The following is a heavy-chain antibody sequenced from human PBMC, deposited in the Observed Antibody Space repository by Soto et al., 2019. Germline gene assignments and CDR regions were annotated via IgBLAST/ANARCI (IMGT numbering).Heavy chain of an antibody. CDR1: GDSISSYY. D-gene: IGHD3-22*01. CDR2: LYYGRSA. V-gene: IGHV4-59*01. Sequence: QVQLQESGPGLVKPSETLSLTCAVSGDSISSYYCMWIRQPPGKGLESIGYLYYGRSANYTPSLKSRVTLSVDTSTKQCSLTLSSMTAADTAVYYCALRSMAVVPEYWGQGTLVTVSS. CDR3: ALRSMAVVPEY. J-gene: IGHJ4*02.